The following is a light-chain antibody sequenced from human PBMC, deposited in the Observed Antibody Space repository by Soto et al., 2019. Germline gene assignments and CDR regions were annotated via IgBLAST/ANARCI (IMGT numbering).Light chain of an antibody. V-gene: IGKV1-5*03. J-gene: IGKJ1*01. Sequence: DIQLTQSPSTLSASVGDRVTLACRASQSISSWLAWYQQKPGKAPKLLIYKASSLESGVQSRFSGRGSETEFTLTIRRLQTDDLASYYRHQYESYPWTFGQGTKVGI. CDR3: HQYESYPWT. CDR1: QSISSW. CDR2: KAS.